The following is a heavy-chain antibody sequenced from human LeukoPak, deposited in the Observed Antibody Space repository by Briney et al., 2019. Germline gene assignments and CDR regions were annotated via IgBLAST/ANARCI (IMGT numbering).Heavy chain of an antibody. D-gene: IGHD6-6*01. CDR1: GYTFTSYD. CDR3: ARMRIAARTARYYYYYYMDV. V-gene: IGHV1-8*01. J-gene: IGHJ6*03. CDR2: MNPNSGNT. Sequence: ASVKVSCKASGYTFTSYDINWVRQATGQGLEWMGWMNPNSGNTGYAQKFQGRVTMTRNTSISTAYMELSSLRSEDTAVYYCARMRIAARTARYYYYYYMDVWGKGNTVTVSS.